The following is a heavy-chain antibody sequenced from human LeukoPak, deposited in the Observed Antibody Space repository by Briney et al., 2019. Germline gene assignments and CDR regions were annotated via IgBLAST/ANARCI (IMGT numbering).Heavy chain of an antibody. V-gene: IGHV4-61*02. CDR3: ARDSYYGSGSYYLWYNWFDP. CDR2: IYTSGST. J-gene: IGHJ5*02. Sequence: PSQTLSLTCTVSGGSISSGSYYWSWIRQPAGKGLEWIWRIYTSGSTNYNPSLKSRVTISVDTSKNQFSLKLSSVTAADTAVYYCARDSYYGSGSYYLWYNWFDPWGQGTLVTVSS. CDR1: GGSISSGSYY. D-gene: IGHD3-10*01.